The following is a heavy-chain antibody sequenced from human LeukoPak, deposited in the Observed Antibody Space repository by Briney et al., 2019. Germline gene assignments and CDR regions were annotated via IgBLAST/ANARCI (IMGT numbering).Heavy chain of an antibody. V-gene: IGHV4-4*09. CDR3: TRHGYDFWSGFRYMDV. Sequence: PSETLSLTCTVSGGSISSYYWSWIRQPPGKGLEWIGYIYTSGSTNYNPSLKSRVTISVDTSKNQFSLKLSSVTAADTAVYYCTRHGYDFWSGFRYMDVWGKGTTVTVSS. D-gene: IGHD3-3*01. CDR1: GGSISSYY. CDR2: IYTSGST. J-gene: IGHJ6*03.